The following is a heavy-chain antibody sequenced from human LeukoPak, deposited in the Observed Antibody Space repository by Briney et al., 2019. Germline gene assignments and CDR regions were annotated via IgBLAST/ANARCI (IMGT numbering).Heavy chain of an antibody. CDR2: MNPNSGNT. CDR1: GYTFTSYD. Sequence: ASVKVSCKASGYTFTSYDINWVRQATGQGLEWMGWMNPNSGNTGYAQKFQGRVTITRNTSISTAYMELSSLRSEDTAVYYCARVIMGWDFWSGYYRFDPWGQGTLVTVSS. V-gene: IGHV1-8*03. J-gene: IGHJ5*02. D-gene: IGHD3-3*01. CDR3: ARVIMGWDFWSGYYRFDP.